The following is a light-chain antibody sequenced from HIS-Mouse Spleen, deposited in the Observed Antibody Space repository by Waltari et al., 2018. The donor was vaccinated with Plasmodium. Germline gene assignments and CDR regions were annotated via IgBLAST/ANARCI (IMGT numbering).Light chain of an antibody. J-gene: IGLJ3*02. CDR1: SSNIGSNT. CDR3: AAWDDSLNGWV. Sequence: QSVLTQPPSASGTPGQRVTISCSGSSSNIGSNTVNWYQQLPGTAPKPLIYSNKALPPGVPDRFSGSKSGTSASLAISGLQSEDEADYYCAAWDDSLNGWVFGGGTKLTVL. CDR2: SNK. V-gene: IGLV1-44*01.